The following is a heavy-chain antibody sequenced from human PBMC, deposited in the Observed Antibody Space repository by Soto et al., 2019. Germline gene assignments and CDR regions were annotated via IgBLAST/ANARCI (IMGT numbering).Heavy chain of an antibody. Sequence: QVELVQAGAEVKKPGSSVKVSCQASEDTFRNYAISWVRQAPGQGLEWMGGIIPIFGTANYAQKFQGRVTSTADTCANTVYLELSSLRSEDTAVYYCASTKYDSRAYYYWYLGLWGRGTLVTVSS. J-gene: IGHJ2*01. V-gene: IGHV1-69*06. CDR1: EDTFRNYA. CDR2: IIPIFGTA. CDR3: ASTKYDSRAYYYWYLGL. D-gene: IGHD3-22*01.